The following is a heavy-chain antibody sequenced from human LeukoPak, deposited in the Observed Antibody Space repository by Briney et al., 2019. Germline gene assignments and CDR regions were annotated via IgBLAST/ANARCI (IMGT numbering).Heavy chain of an antibody. V-gene: IGHV4-61*02. J-gene: IGHJ4*02. D-gene: IGHD4-23*01. CDR3: AKWGYGGNLDY. CDR2: IYTSGST. CDR1: GGSISSGSYY. Sequence: SQTLSLTCTVSGGSISSGSYYWSWIRQPAGKGLEWIGRIYTSGSTNYNPSLKSRVTISVDTSKNQFSLKLSSVTAADTAVYYCAKWGYGGNLDYWGQGTLVTVSS.